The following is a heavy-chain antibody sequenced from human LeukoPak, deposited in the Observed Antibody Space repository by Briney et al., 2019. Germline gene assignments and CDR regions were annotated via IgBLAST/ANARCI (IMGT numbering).Heavy chain of an antibody. CDR3: ARDPYSGNYGNYYYYYMDV. D-gene: IGHD1-26*01. Sequence: GGSLRLSCEASGFSFSSYNMDWVRQTPGKGLEWISSITTSNSYTFYADSVKGRFTISRDNARNSLYLQMNSLGPEDTAVYYCARDPYSGNYGNYYYYYMDVWGKGTTVTISS. V-gene: IGHV3-21*01. CDR1: GFSFSSYN. CDR2: ITTSNSYT. J-gene: IGHJ6*03.